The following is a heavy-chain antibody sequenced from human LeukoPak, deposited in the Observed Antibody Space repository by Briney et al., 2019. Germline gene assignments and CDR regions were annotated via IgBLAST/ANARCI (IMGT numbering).Heavy chain of an antibody. D-gene: IGHD1/OR15-1a*01. CDR1: GFIFTDYG. CDR2: IRSDGNTK. J-gene: IGHJ4*01. Sequence: GGSLRLSCAAYGFIFTDYGMHWVRQAPGKGLEWVAFIRSDGNTKYYTDSVKSRFTLSRDNSKNTLYLQMNTLKTEDTAVYYCAKEGTASKPSDLDYWGQGTLVTVSS. V-gene: IGHV3-30*02. CDR3: AKEGTASKPSDLDY.